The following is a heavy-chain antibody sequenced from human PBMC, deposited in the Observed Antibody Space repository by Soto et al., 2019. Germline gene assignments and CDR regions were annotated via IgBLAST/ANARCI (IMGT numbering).Heavy chain of an antibody. D-gene: IGHD3-10*01. Sequence: EVQLVESGGGLIQPGGSLKLSCAASGFTVGNNYMSWVRQAPGKGLEWVSLIYSTGTTKYADSVKGRFTVSRANAKNTLYLQMNSLRAEEAAVYFWAKDGRGSGSHYNSFGYWGQGTLVTVSS. CDR3: AKDGRGSGSHYNSFGY. CDR1: GFTVGNNY. V-gene: IGHV3-53*01. CDR2: IYSTGTT. J-gene: IGHJ4*02.